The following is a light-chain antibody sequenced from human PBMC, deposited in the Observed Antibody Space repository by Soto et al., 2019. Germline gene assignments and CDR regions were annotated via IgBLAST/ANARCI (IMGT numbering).Light chain of an antibody. Sequence: EIVMKQSPATLSVSPGERATLSCRASQSVFSSLAWFQQRPGQAPRLLIYGSATRATGIPARFSGSGSGTEFTLTISSLQSEDSAVYYCQQYHNWPAFGQGAKVDIK. CDR1: QSVFSS. J-gene: IGKJ1*01. CDR2: GSA. CDR3: QQYHNWPA. V-gene: IGKV3-15*01.